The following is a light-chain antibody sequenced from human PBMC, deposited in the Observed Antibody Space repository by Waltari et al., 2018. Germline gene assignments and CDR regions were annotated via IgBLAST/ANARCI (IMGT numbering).Light chain of an antibody. CDR2: EAS. CDR1: QSVNRW. CDR3: QQYVNYWT. Sequence: DIQMTQSPSTLSASVGDRVTITCRARQSVNRWLAWYQQKPGKAPERLIYEASRLESGVPSRFSVSGSGEEFSLTTSSLQPYDFVTYCGQQYVNYWTFGQGTKVEIK. J-gene: IGKJ1*01. V-gene: IGKV1-5*03.